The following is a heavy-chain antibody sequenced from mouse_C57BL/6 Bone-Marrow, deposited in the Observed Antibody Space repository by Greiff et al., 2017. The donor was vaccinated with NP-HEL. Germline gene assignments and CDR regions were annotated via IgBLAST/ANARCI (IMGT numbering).Heavy chain of an antibody. V-gene: IGHV14-4*01. CDR3: TAWFAY. J-gene: IGHJ3*01. CDR1: GFNIKDDY. Sequence: VQLQQSGAELVRPGASVKLSCTASGFNIKDDYMHWVKQRPEQGLEWIGWIDPENGDTEYASKFQGTATITADTSSNTAYLPLISLTSEDTAGYNCTAWFAYWGQGTLVTVSA. CDR2: IDPENGDT.